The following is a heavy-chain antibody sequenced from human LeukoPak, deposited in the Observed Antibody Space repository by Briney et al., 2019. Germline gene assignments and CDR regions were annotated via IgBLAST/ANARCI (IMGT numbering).Heavy chain of an antibody. CDR3: ARDRPVATIMVYDAFDI. D-gene: IGHD5-12*01. CDR1: GFTFSSYA. Sequence: GRSLSLSCAASGFTFSSYAMHWVRQAPGKGLEWVAVISYDGSNKYYADSVKGRFTISRDNAKNSLYLQMNSLRAEDTAVYYCARDRPVATIMVYDAFDIWGRGTLVTVSS. J-gene: IGHJ3*02. CDR2: ISYDGSNK. V-gene: IGHV3-30-3*01.